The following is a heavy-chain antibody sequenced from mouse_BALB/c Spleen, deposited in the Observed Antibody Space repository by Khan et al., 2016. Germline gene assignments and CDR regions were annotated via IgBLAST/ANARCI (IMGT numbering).Heavy chain of an antibody. V-gene: IGHV1-39*01. CDR3: GRGYDNYVNWYFDV. J-gene: IGHJ1*01. CDR1: GYSSTGYN. CDR2: ISPYYGGT. Sequence: VQLKQSGPELEKPGASVKISCKASGYSSTGYNMNWVKQRNGKSLEWIGNISPYYGGTSYNQKFKGKATLTVDKSSSTAYMQLKSLTYEDTAVYYCGRGYDNYVNWYFDVWGAGTTVTVSS. D-gene: IGHD2-10*02.